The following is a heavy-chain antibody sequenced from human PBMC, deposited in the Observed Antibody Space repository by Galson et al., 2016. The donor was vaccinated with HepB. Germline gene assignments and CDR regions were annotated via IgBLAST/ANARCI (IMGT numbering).Heavy chain of an antibody. D-gene: IGHD2/OR15-2a*01. CDR1: GFTFSSYG. Sequence: SLRLSCAASGFTFSSYGMHWVRQAPGKGLEWVAVIWYDGSNTYYADSVKGRFTISRDTSKNTLYLQMNSLRAEDTAVYYCARAFFRAAYFDYWGQGTLVTVSS. J-gene: IGHJ4*02. V-gene: IGHV3-33*01. CDR2: IWYDGSNT. CDR3: ARAFFRAAYFDY.